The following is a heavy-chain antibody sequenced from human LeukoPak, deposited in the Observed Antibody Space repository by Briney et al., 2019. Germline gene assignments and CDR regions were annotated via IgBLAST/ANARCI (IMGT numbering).Heavy chain of an antibody. CDR1: GYRFTSYW. CDR2: IYPGDSDT. D-gene: IGHD3-22*01. Sequence: KIGESLKISCKGSGYRFTSYWIGWVRQMPGKGLEWMGIIYPGDSDTRYSPSFQGQVTISADKSISTAYLQWSSLKASDTAMYYCASRYYYDSSGYLFWGQGTLVTVSS. J-gene: IGHJ4*02. CDR3: ASRYYYDSSGYLF. V-gene: IGHV5-51*01.